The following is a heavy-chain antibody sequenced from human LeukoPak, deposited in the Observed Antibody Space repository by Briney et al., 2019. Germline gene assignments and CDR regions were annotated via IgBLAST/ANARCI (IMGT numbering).Heavy chain of an antibody. CDR2: ISGSGETT. D-gene: IGHD6-13*01. CDR3: AKVLGTYGSSGYAWYFDH. CDR1: GFTFRSYA. Sequence: GGSLRLSCAASGFTFRSYAMTWVRQAPGKGLEWVSIISGSGETTYYADSVRGRFTISRDNSKDTLYLQMNTLRAEDTAVYYCAKVLGTYGSSGYAWYFDHWGQGILVTVSS. V-gene: IGHV3-23*01. J-gene: IGHJ4*02.